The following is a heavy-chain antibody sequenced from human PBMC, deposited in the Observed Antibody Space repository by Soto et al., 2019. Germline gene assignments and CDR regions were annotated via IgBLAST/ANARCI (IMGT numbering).Heavy chain of an antibody. CDR1: GVSISSSSYY. CDR2: IYYSGST. Sequence: SETLSLTCTVSGVSISSSSYYWGWIRQPPGKGLEWIGSIYYSGSTYYNPSLKSRVTISVDTSKNQFSLKLSSVTAADTAVYYCAGDTMRENNWFDPWGQGTLVTVSS. J-gene: IGHJ5*02. CDR3: AGDTMRENNWFDP. D-gene: IGHD3-10*01. V-gene: IGHV4-39*01.